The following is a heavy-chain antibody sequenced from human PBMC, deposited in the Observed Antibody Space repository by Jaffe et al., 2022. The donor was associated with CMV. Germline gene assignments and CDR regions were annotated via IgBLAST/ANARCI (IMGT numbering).Heavy chain of an antibody. V-gene: IGHV3-7*03. CDR2: IKQDGSEK. Sequence: EVQLVESGGGLVQPGGSLRLSCAASGFTFSSYWMSWVRQAPGKGLEWVANIKQDGSEKYYVDSVKGRFTISRDNAKNSLYLQMNSLRAEDTAVYYCARARIVGATRGRGAFDYWGQGTLVTVSS. CDR3: ARARIVGATRGRGAFDY. J-gene: IGHJ4*02. CDR1: GFTFSSYW. D-gene: IGHD1-26*01.